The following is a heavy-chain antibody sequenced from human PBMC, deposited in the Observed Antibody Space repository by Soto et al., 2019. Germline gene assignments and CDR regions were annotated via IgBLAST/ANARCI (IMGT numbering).Heavy chain of an antibody. V-gene: IGHV4-59*01. Sequence: SETLSLTCTVSGGSISSYYWSWIRQPPGKGLEWIGYIYYSGSTNYNPSLKSRVTISVDTSKNQFSLKLSSVTAADTAVYYCARVKRAVTTPINFDYWGQGTLVTVSS. J-gene: IGHJ4*02. D-gene: IGHD4-17*01. CDR2: IYYSGST. CDR3: ARVKRAVTTPINFDY. CDR1: GGSISSYY.